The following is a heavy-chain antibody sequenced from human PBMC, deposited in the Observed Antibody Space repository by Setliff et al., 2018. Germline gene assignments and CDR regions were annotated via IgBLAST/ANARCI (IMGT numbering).Heavy chain of an antibody. D-gene: IGHD6-13*01. CDR2: INPNSGGT. J-gene: IGHJ3*02. Sequence: ASVKVSCKASGYTFTGYYMHWVRQAPGQELEWMGWINPNSGGTNYAQKFQGRVTMTRDTSISTAYMELSRLRSDDTAVYYCARGGGSSSWYDAFDIWGQGTMVTVSS. CDR3: ARGGGSSSWYDAFDI. CDR1: GYTFTGYY. V-gene: IGHV1-2*02.